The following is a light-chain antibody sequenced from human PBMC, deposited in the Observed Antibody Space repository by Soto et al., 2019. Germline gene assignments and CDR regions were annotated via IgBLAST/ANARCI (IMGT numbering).Light chain of an antibody. CDR2: YVD. J-gene: IGLJ3*02. CDR3: QAYDYSLTASV. V-gene: IGLV2-14*03. CDR1: SRDVGAYDY. Sequence: QSVLTQPASVSGSPGQSITISCTGTSRDVGAYDYVSWYLQYPDKAPQLLIYYVDHRPSGVSSRFSGSKSGNTASLTISGLQAEDEGDYYCQAYDYSLTASVFGGGTKLTVL.